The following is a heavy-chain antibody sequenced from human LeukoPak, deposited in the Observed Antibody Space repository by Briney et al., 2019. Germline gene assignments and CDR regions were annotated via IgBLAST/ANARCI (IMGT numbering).Heavy chain of an antibody. J-gene: IGHJ6*03. Sequence: GSLRLSCAASGFTFSSYGMHWVRQAPGKGLEWVAFIRYDGSNKYYADSVKGRFTISRDDSKNTLSLQMNSLRAEDTALYYCAKSWGYTRPYYNYMEVWGKGTTVTVSS. V-gene: IGHV3-30*02. CDR2: IRYDGSNK. CDR1: GFTFSSYG. CDR3: AKSWGYTRPYYNYMEV. D-gene: IGHD3-16*02.